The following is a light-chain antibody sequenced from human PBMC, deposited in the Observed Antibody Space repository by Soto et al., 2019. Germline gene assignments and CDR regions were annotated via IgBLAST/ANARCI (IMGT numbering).Light chain of an antibody. CDR3: FSHRGGDSHV. J-gene: IGLJ1*01. CDR2: EVS. Sequence: QSVLTQPPSASGSPGQSVTISCTGTSSDIGGYNYVSWYQQHPGKAPKLIIYEVSKRPSGVPDRFSGSKSGNTASLTVSGLQAEDEADYYCFSHRGGDSHVFGTGTKLTVL. V-gene: IGLV2-8*01. CDR1: SSDIGGYNY.